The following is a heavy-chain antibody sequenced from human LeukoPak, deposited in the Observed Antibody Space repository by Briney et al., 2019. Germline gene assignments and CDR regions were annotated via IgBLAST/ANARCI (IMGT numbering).Heavy chain of an antibody. CDR1: GFTFSSYA. Sequence: GGSLRLSCAASGFTFSSYAMSWVRQAPGKGLEWVSAISGSGGSTYYADSVKGRFTISRDNSKNTLYLQMNSLRAEDTAVYYCARRSYYDFWSGSDYGMDVWGQGTTVTVSS. CDR3: ARRSYYDFWSGSDYGMDV. CDR2: ISGSGGST. J-gene: IGHJ6*02. D-gene: IGHD3-3*01. V-gene: IGHV3-23*01.